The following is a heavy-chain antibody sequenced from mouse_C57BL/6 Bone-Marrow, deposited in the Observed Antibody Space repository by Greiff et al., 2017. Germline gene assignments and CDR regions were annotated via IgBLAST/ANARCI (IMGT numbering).Heavy chain of an antibody. CDR2: INPSDSYT. D-gene: IGHD1-1*01. J-gene: IGHJ2*01. V-gene: IGHV1-50*01. CDR1: GYTFTSYW. CDR3: ASGSDYCGSIYFDY. Sequence: QVQLQQPGAELVKPGASVKLSCKASGYTFTSYWMQWVKQRPGQGLEWIGEINPSDSYTNYNQKFKGKATLTVDTSSSTAYMQLSSLTSEDSAVYYCASGSDYCGSIYFDYWGQGTTLTVSS.